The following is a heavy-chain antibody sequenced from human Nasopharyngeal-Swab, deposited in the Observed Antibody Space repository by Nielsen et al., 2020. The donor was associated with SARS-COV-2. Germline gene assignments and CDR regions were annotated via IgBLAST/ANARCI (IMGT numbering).Heavy chain of an antibody. J-gene: IGHJ6*02. V-gene: IGHV4-34*01. Sequence: SQTLSLTCPVYGGSFSVYYWSWIRQPPGKGLEWIGEINHSGSTNYNQSLKSRVTIPVDTSKNQFSLKLSSVTAADTAVYYCASRKYYYDSSGYFNYYYYYGMDVWGQGTTVTVSS. D-gene: IGHD3-22*01. CDR1: GGSFSVYY. CDR2: INHSGST. CDR3: ASRKYYYDSSGYFNYYYYYGMDV.